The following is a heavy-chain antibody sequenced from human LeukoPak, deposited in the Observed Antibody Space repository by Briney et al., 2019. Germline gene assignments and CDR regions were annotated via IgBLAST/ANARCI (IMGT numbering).Heavy chain of an antibody. J-gene: IGHJ4*02. D-gene: IGHD5-24*01. CDR3: SRDLRGRDDY. CDR1: GFTFSSYA. V-gene: IGHV3-74*01. Sequence: GPLRLSCAASGFTFSSYAMSWVRQAPGKGLVWVSRINTGGSTTDYADSVKGRFTISRDNAKDTLYLQMNSLRAEDTAVYYCSRDLRGRDDYWGQGILVIVSS. CDR2: INTGGSTT.